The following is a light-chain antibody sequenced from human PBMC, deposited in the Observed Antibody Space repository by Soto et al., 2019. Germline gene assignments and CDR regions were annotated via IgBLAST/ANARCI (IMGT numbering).Light chain of an antibody. CDR2: DAS. V-gene: IGKV1-5*01. CDR1: QSVTNW. J-gene: IGKJ2*01. CDR3: QQYTTYPYT. Sequence: DIQMTQSPSTLSASVGDRVTITCRASQSVTNWLAWYQQKPGKAPNLLIYDASRLQSGIPSRFSGSGSGTEFTLTISSRQPDDVATYYCQQYTTYPYTFGQGTKLEIK.